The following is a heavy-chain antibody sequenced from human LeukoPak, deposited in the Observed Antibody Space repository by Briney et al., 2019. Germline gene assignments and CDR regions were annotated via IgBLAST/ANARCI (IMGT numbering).Heavy chain of an antibody. V-gene: IGHV1-18*01. CDR1: GYTFTSYG. D-gene: IGHD1-26*01. CDR2: ISAYNGNT. J-gene: IGHJ4*02. CDR3: ARVNIASGSYYASGY. Sequence: AASVKVSCKASGYTFTSYGISWVRQAPGQGLEWMGWISAYNGNTNYAQKLQGRVTMTTDTSTSTAYMELRSLRSDDTAVYYCARVNIASGSYYASGYWGQGTLVTVSS.